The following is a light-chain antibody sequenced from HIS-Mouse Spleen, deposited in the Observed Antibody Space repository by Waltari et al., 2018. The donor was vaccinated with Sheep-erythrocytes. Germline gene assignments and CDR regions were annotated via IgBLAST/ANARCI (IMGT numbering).Light chain of an antibody. V-gene: IGKV3-15*01. CDR3: QQYNNWPWT. J-gene: IGKJ1*01. CDR1: QSVSSN. Sequence: EIVMTQSPATLSVSPGERATLSCRASQSVSSNLAWYQHKPGQAPRLLSYGASTRATGIPARVSGSGSGTEFTLTISSMQSEDFAVYYCQQYNNWPWTFGQGTKVEIK. CDR2: GAS.